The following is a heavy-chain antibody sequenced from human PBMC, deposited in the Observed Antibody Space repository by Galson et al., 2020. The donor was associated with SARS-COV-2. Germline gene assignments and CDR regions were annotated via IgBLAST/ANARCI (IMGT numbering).Heavy chain of an antibody. CDR2: ISWNSGSI. V-gene: IGHV3-9*01. CDR3: ALEMGEYGDYYDMDV. J-gene: IGHJ6*02. CDR1: GFTFDDYA. Sequence: SLKISCAASGFTFDDYAMHWVRQAPGKGLAWVSGISWNSGSIGYADSVKGRFTISRDNAKNSLYLQMNSLRAEDTALYYCALEMGEYGDYYDMDVWGQGTTVTVSS. D-gene: IGHD3-16*01.